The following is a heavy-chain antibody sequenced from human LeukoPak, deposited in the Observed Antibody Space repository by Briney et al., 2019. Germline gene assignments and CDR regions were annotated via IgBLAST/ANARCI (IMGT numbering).Heavy chain of an antibody. Sequence: GASVKVSCKASGYTFTGYYMHWVRQAPGQGLEWMGSINPNSGGTNYAQKFQGRVTMTRDTSISTAYMELSRLRSDDTAVYYCARDDSSGYYYSFDYWGQGTLVTVSS. CDR3: ARDDSSGYYYSFDY. V-gene: IGHV1-2*02. J-gene: IGHJ4*02. CDR2: INPNSGGT. CDR1: GYTFTGYY. D-gene: IGHD3-22*01.